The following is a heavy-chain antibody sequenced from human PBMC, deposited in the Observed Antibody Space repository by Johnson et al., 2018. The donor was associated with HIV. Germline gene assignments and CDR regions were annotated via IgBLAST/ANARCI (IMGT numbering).Heavy chain of an antibody. J-gene: IGHJ3*02. CDR1: GFTLSSYW. CDR2: MNQDGSEK. D-gene: IGHD4-23*01. CDR3: AKLRWAPRAFDI. Sequence: VQLVESGGGLVEPGGSLRLSCAASGFTLSSYWVTWVRQAPGKGLEWVANMNQDGSEKFHLDSVKGRFTISRDNAKNSLYLQRNSLRAEDTAVYYCAKLRWAPRAFDIWGQGTMVTVSS. V-gene: IGHV3-7*02.